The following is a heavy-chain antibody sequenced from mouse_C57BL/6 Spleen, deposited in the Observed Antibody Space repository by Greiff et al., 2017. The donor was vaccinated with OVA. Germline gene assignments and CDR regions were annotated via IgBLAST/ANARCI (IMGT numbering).Heavy chain of an antibody. CDR3: TTEGFDYYGSSYGFAY. Sequence: VQLKESGAELVRPGASVKLSCTASGFNIKDYYMHWVKQRPEQGLEWIGRIDPEDGDTEYAPKFQGKATMTADTSSNTAYLQLSSLTSEDTAVYYCTTEGFDYYGSSYGFAYWGQGTLVTVSA. D-gene: IGHD1-1*01. V-gene: IGHV14-1*01. J-gene: IGHJ3*01. CDR2: IDPEDGDT. CDR1: GFNIKDYY.